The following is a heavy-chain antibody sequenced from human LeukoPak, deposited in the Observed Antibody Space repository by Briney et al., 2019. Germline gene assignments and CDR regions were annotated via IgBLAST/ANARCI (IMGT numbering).Heavy chain of an antibody. CDR1: GFTFSSSV. V-gene: IGHV3-23*01. D-gene: IGHD5-12*01. J-gene: IGHJ3*02. CDR2: ISGSGGTT. Sequence: GGSLRLSCAASGFTFSSSVMTWVRQAPGKGLEWVSTISGSGGTTYYADSVEGRFTISRDNSKNTLYLEMDSLRADDTAVYSCAKDPPSVVANAFHIWGQGTMVTVSS. CDR3: AKDPPSVVANAFHI.